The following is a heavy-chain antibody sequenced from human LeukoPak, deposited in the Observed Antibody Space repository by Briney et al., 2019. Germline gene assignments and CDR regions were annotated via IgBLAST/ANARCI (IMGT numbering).Heavy chain of an antibody. Sequence: ASVKVSCKASDYTFTNYGISWVRQAPGQGLEWMGWISAYNGNTNQAQKLQGRVTMTTDTSTLTAYMELRSLRSDDTAVYYCARDYYDSSGYYYVFAYWGQGTLVTVSS. CDR1: DYTFTNYG. CDR3: ARDYYDSSGYYYVFAY. D-gene: IGHD3-22*01. V-gene: IGHV1-18*01. CDR2: ISAYNGNT. J-gene: IGHJ4*02.